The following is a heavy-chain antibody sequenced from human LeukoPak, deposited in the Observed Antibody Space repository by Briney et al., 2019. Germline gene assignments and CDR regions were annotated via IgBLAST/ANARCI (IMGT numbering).Heavy chain of an antibody. CDR2: IYASGST. J-gene: IGHJ5*02. D-gene: IGHD6-6*01. V-gene: IGHV4-4*09. CDR1: GGSISSYY. CDR3: ARTGVEYSSSSAWFDP. Sequence: PSETLSLTCTVSGGSISSYYWSWIRQPPGKGLGWIGYIYASGSTNYNPSLKSRVTISVDTSKNQFSLKLSSVTAADTAVYYCARTGVEYSSSSAWFDPWGQGTLVTVSS.